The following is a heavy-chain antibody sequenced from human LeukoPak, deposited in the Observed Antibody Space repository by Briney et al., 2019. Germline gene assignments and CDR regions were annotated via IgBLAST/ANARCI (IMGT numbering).Heavy chain of an antibody. V-gene: IGHV3-30*04. D-gene: IGHD3/OR15-3a*01. CDR3: ARGAWTPTQPIND. Sequence: PGRSLRLSCAASGFTFSTYAMHWVRQAPAKGLDWVAVISNGGRDTYYADSVKGRFTIPRDNSKNTLDLQMNSLRVDDTAVYYWARGAWTPTQPINDWGQGTLVTVSS. CDR1: GFTFSTYA. J-gene: IGHJ4*02. CDR2: ISNGGRDT.